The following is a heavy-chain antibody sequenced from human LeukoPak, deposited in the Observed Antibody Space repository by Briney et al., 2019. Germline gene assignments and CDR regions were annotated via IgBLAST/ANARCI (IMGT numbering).Heavy chain of an antibody. Sequence: SETLSLTCTVSGDSISSGDYYWSWIRQPPGKGLEWIGYIYYSGSTNYNPSLKSRVTISVDTSKNQFSLKLSSVTAADTAVYYCARGGNDFWSGYYLFGEWPNYYYYYMDVWGKGTTVTVSS. D-gene: IGHD3-3*01. CDR1: GDSISSGDYY. J-gene: IGHJ6*03. CDR3: ARGGNDFWSGYYLFGEWPNYYYYYMDV. V-gene: IGHV4-61*08. CDR2: IYYSGST.